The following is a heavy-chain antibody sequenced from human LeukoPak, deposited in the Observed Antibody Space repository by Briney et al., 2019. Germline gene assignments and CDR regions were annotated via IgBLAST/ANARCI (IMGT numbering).Heavy chain of an antibody. CDR2: IYSGGST. D-gene: IGHD1-1*01. V-gene: IGHV3-66*01. Sequence: GGSLRLSCAASGFTVSSNYMSWVRKAPGKGLEWVSVIYSGGSTYYADSVKGRFTISRDNSKNTLYLQMNSLRAEDTAVYYCAKATGTFYYFDYWGQGTLVTVSS. J-gene: IGHJ4*02. CDR3: AKATGTFYYFDY. CDR1: GFTVSSNY.